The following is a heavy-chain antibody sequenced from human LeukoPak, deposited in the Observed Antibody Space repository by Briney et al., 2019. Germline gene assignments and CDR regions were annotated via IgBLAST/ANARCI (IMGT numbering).Heavy chain of an antibody. CDR2: INPNSGGT. CDR3: AREMGEYYDILTGYFPFDY. Sequence: ASVKVSCKASGYTFTGYYMHWVRQAPGQGLEWMGWINPNSGGTNYAQKFQGRVTMTRDTSISTAYMELSRLRSGDTAVYYCAREMGEYYDILTGYFPFDYWSQGTLVTVSS. CDR1: GYTFTGYY. D-gene: IGHD3-9*01. J-gene: IGHJ4*02. V-gene: IGHV1-2*02.